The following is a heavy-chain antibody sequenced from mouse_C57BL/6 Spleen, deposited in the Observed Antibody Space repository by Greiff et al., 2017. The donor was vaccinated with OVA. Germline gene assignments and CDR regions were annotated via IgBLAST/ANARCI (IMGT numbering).Heavy chain of an antibody. D-gene: IGHD1-1*01. CDR3: ARGGTTVVAGDYYAMDY. V-gene: IGHV1-52*01. Sequence: VQLQQPGAELVRPGSSVKLSCKASGYTFTSYWMHWVKQRPIQGLEWIGNIDPSDSETHYNQKFKDKATLTVDKSSSTAYMQLSSLTSEDSAVYYCARGGTTVVAGDYYAMDYWGQGTSVTVSS. CDR1: GYTFTSYW. CDR2: IDPSDSET. J-gene: IGHJ4*01.